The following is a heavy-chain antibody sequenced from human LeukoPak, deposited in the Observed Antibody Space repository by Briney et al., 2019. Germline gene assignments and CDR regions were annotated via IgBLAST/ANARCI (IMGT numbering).Heavy chain of an antibody. CDR3: AKDKDTPATAQPQRGYFES. V-gene: IGHV3-30-3*01. Sequence: GGSPRLSCAASGFTFSSYAMHWVRQAPGKGLEWVAVISYDGSNKYYADSVKGRFTISRDNSKNTLDLQMNSLRVEDTAVYFCAKDKDTPATAQPQRGYFESWGQGTLVTVSS. CDR1: GFTFSSYA. CDR2: ISYDGSNK. D-gene: IGHD2-15*01. J-gene: IGHJ4*02.